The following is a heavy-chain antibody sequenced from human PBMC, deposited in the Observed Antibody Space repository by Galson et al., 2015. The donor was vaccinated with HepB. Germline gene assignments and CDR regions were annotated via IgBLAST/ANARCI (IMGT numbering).Heavy chain of an antibody. D-gene: IGHD3-9*01. Sequence: SLRLSCAASGFMFRRHAMAWVRQAPGKGLEWVSVIGIERPTTFYSDSVRGRFTISRDDSSNTLYLQMNSLRAADTAVYYCAKEFTDFDSAGDAFDVWGQGTMVTVSS. CDR3: AKEFTDFDSAGDAFDV. CDR2: IGIERPTT. J-gene: IGHJ3*01. CDR1: GFMFRRHA. V-gene: IGHV3-23*01.